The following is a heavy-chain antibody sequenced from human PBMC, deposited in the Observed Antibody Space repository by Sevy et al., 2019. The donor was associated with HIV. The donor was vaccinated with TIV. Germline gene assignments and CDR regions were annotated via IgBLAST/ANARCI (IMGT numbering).Heavy chain of an antibody. V-gene: IGHV3-7*01. D-gene: IGHD3-3*01. J-gene: IGHJ4*02. CDR2: IKQDGSEK. Sequence: GGSLRLSCAASGFTFSSYWMSWVRQAPGKGLEWVANIKQDGSEKYYVDSVKGRFTISRDNAKNSLYLQMNSLRAEETAVYYCARDTSITIFGGEPPDYWGQGTLVTVSS. CDR1: GFTFSSYW. CDR3: ARDTSITIFGGEPPDY.